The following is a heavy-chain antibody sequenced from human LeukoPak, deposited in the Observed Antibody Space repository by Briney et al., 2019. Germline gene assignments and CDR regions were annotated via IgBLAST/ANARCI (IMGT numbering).Heavy chain of an antibody. J-gene: IGHJ3*02. Sequence: PSETLSLTCTVSGGSNSSSSYYWGWIRQPPGKGLEWIGSIYYSGSTYYNPSLKSRVTISVDTSKNQFSLKLSSVTAADTAVYYCARRDIVLMVYARGGAFDIWGQGTMVTVSS. CDR2: IYYSGST. CDR3: ARRDIVLMVYARGGAFDI. D-gene: IGHD2-8*01. CDR1: GGSNSSSSYY. V-gene: IGHV4-39*01.